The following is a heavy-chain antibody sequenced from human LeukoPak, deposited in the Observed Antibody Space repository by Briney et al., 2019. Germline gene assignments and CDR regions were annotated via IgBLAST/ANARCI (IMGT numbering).Heavy chain of an antibody. CDR1: GGSISSGGYY. CDR2: IYYSGST. V-gene: IGHV4-31*03. J-gene: IGHJ5*02. D-gene: IGHD3-10*01. Sequence: PSQTLSLACTVSGGSISSGGYYWSWIRQHPGKGLEWIGYIYYSGSTYYNPSLKSRVTISVDTSKNQFSLKLSSVTAADTAVYYCARDDGSPTGFDPWGQGTLVTVSS. CDR3: ARDDGSPTGFDP.